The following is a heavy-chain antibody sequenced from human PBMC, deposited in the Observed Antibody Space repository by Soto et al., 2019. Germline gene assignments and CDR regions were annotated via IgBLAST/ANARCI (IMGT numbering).Heavy chain of an antibody. D-gene: IGHD5-12*01. CDR3: ARRRDGYNYWFDP. V-gene: IGHV4-30-4*01. CDR2: IYYSGST. Sequence: PSETLSLTCTVSGGSISSGDYYWSWIRQPPGKGLEWIGYIYYSGSTYYNPSLKSRLTISVDTSKNQFSLKLSSVTAADTAVYYCARRRDGYNYWFDPWGQGTLVTVSS. J-gene: IGHJ5*02. CDR1: GGSISSGDYY.